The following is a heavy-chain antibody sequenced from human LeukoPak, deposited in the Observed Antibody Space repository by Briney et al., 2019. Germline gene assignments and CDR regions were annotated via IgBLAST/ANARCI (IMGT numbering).Heavy chain of an antibody. CDR3: ARAKNSSWLALFDP. CDR2: ISYDGSNK. V-gene: IGHV3-30-3*01. CDR1: GFTFSGYA. J-gene: IGHJ5*02. Sequence: GRSLRLSCAASGFTFSGYAMHWVRQAPGKGLEWVAVISYDGSNKYYADSVKGRFTNSRDNSKNTLYLQMNSLSAEDTAVYYCARAKNSSWLALFDPWGHGTLVTVSS. D-gene: IGHD6-13*01.